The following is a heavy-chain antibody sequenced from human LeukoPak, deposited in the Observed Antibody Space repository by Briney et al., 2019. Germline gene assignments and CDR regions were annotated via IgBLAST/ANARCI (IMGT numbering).Heavy chain of an antibody. Sequence: PSETLSLTCAVYGGSFSGYYWSWIRQPPGKGLEWIGEINHSGSTNYNPSLKSRVTISVDTSKNQFSLKLSSVTAADTAVYYCARDTGYYDSSGYYPFDYWGQGTLVTVSS. V-gene: IGHV4-34*01. J-gene: IGHJ4*02. D-gene: IGHD3-22*01. CDR1: GGSFSGYY. CDR3: ARDTGYYDSSGYYPFDY. CDR2: INHSGST.